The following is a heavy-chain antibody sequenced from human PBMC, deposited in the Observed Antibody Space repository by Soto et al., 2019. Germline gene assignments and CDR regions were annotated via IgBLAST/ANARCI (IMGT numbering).Heavy chain of an antibody. V-gene: IGHV4-59*01. J-gene: IGHJ4*02. CDR2: IYYSGST. D-gene: IGHD3-3*01. Sequence: SETLSLTCTVSGGSISSYYWSWIRQPPGKGLEWIGYIYYSGSTNYNPSLKSRVTISVDTSKNQFSLKLSSVTAADTAVYYCARRAYDFWSGEYDYWGQGTLVTVSS. CDR1: GGSISSYY. CDR3: ARRAYDFWSGEYDY.